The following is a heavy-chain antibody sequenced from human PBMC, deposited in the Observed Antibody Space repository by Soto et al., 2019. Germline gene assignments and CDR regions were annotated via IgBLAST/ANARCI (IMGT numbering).Heavy chain of an antibody. V-gene: IGHV5-10-1*01. J-gene: IGHJ4*02. CDR2: IDPSDSYT. Sequence: GASLKISCKGSGYSFTNYWITWVRQMPGKGLGWMGRIDPSDSYTNYSPSFQGHVTISADKSINTAYLQWSSLKASDTAMYYCAIHWDSSGYYFLGYWGQGTLVTVS. CDR1: GYSFTNYW. CDR3: AIHWDSSGYYFLGY. D-gene: IGHD3-22*01.